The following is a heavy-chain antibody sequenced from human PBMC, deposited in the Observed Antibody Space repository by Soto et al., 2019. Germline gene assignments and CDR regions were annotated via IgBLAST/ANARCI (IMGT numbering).Heavy chain of an antibody. Sequence: GASVKVSCKASGYTFTSYGISWVRQAPGQGLEWMGWISAYNGNTNYAQKLQGRVTMTTDTSTSTAYMELRSLRSDDTAVYYCARRFCGGDCYAQYSFDYWGQGTLVTVYS. D-gene: IGHD2-21*02. V-gene: IGHV1-18*04. CDR1: GYTFTSYG. J-gene: IGHJ4*02. CDR2: ISAYNGNT. CDR3: ARRFCGGDCYAQYSFDY.